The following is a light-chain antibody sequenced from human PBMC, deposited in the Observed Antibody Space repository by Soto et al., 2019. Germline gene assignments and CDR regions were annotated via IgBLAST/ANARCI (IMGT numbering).Light chain of an antibody. Sequence: QSVLTQPPSASGSPGQSVTISCTGTSSDVGGYNYVSWYQQYPGRAPKLMIYEVTKRPSGVPDRFSGSKSGNTASLTVSGLQAEDEADYYCSSYAASNNSYFVFGAGTKVTVL. V-gene: IGLV2-8*01. J-gene: IGLJ3*02. CDR2: EVT. CDR1: SSDVGGYNY. CDR3: SSYAASNNSYFV.